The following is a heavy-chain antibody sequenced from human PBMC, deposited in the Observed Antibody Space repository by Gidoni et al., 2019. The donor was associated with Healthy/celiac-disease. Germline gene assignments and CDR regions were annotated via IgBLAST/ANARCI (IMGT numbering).Heavy chain of an antibody. V-gene: IGHV1-69*04. D-gene: IGHD3-16*01. Sequence: QVQLVQSGAEVKKPGSSVKVSCKASGGTFSSYAFSWVRQAPGQGLEWMGRIIPILGIANYAQKFQGRVTITADKSTSTAYMELSSLRSEDTAVYYCARGPDTALRDYWGQGTLVTVSS. J-gene: IGHJ4*02. CDR2: IIPILGIA. CDR3: ARGPDTALRDY. CDR1: GGTFSSYA.